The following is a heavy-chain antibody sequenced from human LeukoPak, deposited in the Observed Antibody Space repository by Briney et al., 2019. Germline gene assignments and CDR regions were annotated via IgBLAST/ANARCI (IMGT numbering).Heavy chain of an antibody. Sequence: PGGSLRLSCAASGFTFSSYGMHWVRRAPGKGLEWVAVISYDGSNKYYADSVKGRFTISRDNSKNTLYLQMNSLRAEDTAVYYCAKVHYDFWSGYPNEDDYFDYWGQGTLVTVSS. J-gene: IGHJ4*02. CDR3: AKVHYDFWSGYPNEDDYFDY. D-gene: IGHD3-3*01. V-gene: IGHV3-30*18. CDR2: ISYDGSNK. CDR1: GFTFSSYG.